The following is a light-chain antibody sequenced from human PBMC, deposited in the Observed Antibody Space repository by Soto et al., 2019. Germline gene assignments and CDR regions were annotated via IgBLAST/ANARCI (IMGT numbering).Light chain of an antibody. Sequence: EIMLTQSPATVALSPGERATLSCRASQSVSSKLAWYQQKPGQAPRLLIYDASNRATGIPARFSGSGSGTDFTLTISSLEPEDFATYYCQQYNAYLKTFGQGTKVDIK. V-gene: IGKV3-11*01. J-gene: IGKJ1*01. CDR1: QSVSSK. CDR2: DAS. CDR3: QQYNAYLKT.